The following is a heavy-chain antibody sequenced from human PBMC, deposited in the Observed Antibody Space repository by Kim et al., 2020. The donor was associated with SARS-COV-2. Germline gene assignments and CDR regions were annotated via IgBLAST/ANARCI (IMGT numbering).Heavy chain of an antibody. CDR3: AKDPGNLQQWLVVPEFGY. D-gene: IGHD6-19*01. Sequence: GGSLRLSCAASGFTFDDYAMHWVRQAPGKGLEWVSLISGDGGSTYYADSVKGRFTISRDNSKNSLYLQMNSLRTEDTALYYCAKDPGNLQQWLVVPEFGYWGQGTLVTVSS. J-gene: IGHJ4*02. CDR1: GFTFDDYA. V-gene: IGHV3-43*02. CDR2: ISGDGGST.